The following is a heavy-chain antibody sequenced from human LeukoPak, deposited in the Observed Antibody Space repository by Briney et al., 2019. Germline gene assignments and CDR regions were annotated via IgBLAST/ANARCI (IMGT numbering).Heavy chain of an antibody. Sequence: GRSLRLSCTASGFTFSTYAMHWVRQAPGKGLEWVAVISYDGSNKYYTDSVKGRFTISRDNSKNTLYLQMDSLRAEDTAVYYCAREERGLNWFDPWGQGTLVTVSS. CDR3: AREERGLNWFDP. D-gene: IGHD5-12*01. J-gene: IGHJ5*02. CDR1: GFTFSTYA. CDR2: ISYDGSNK. V-gene: IGHV3-30-3*01.